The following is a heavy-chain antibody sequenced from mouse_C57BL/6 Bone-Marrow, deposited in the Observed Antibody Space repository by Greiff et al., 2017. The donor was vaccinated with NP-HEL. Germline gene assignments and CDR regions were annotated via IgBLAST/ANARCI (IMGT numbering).Heavy chain of an antibody. V-gene: IGHV1-61*01. CDR1: GYTFTSYW. Sequence: QVQLQQPGAELVRPGSSVKLSCKASGYTFTSYWMDWVKQRPGQGLEWIGNIYPSDSETHYNQKFKDKATLTVDKSSRTAYMQLSSLTSEDSAVYYCAAYGNYDFDVWGTGTTVTVSS. CDR3: AAYGNYDFDV. J-gene: IGHJ1*03. CDR2: IYPSDSET. D-gene: IGHD2-1*01.